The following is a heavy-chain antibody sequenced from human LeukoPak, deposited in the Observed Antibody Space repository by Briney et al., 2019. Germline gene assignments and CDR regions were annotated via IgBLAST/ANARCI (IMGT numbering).Heavy chain of an antibody. V-gene: IGHV4-4*07. CDR2: IYTSGST. CDR3: ARVIPPSYYYDSSGYYEDS. D-gene: IGHD3-22*01. CDR1: DGSISSYY. J-gene: IGHJ4*02. Sequence: SETLSLTCTVSDGSISSYYWSWIRQPPGKGLEWIGHIYTSGSTNYNPSLKSRVTMSVDTSKNQFSLKLSSVTAADTAVYYCARVIPPSYYYDSSGYYEDSWGQGTLVTVSS.